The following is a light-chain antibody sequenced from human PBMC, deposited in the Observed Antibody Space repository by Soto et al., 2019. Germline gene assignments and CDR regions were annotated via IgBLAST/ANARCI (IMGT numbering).Light chain of an antibody. J-gene: IGLJ2*01. CDR2: LNSDGSH. V-gene: IGLV4-69*01. Sequence: QSVLTQSPSASASLGASVKLTCTLSSGHSNYAIAWHQQQSEKGPRYLMKLNSDGSHSKGDGIPDRFSGSSSGAERYLTIPSLQSEDAADYYCQTWGSGIVVFGGGTQLTVL. CDR1: SGHSNYA. CDR3: QTWGSGIVV.